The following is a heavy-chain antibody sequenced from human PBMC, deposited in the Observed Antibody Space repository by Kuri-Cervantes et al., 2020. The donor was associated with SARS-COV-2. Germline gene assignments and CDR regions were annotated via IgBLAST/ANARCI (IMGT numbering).Heavy chain of an antibody. CDR1: GGSFSGYY. CDR3: ARVGLRPITIFGVVMEGNWFDP. D-gene: IGHD3-3*01. Sequence: LRLSCAVYGGSFSGYYWSWIRQPPGKGLEWIGYIYYSGSTYYNPSLKSRVTISVDTSKNQFSLKLSSVTAADTAVYYCARVGLRPITIFGVVMEGNWFDPWGQGTLVTVSS. CDR2: IYYSGST. V-gene: IGHV4-30-4*08. J-gene: IGHJ5*02.